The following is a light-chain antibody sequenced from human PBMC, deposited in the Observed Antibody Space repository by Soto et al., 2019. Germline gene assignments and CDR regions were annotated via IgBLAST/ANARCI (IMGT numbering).Light chain of an antibody. V-gene: IGLV2-14*03. Sequence: QSALTQPASVSGSPGQSITISCTGTSSDVGGYNYVSWYQQHPGKAPKLMIYDVSNRPSGVSDRFSGSKSGNTASLAISGLQAEDEADYYCSSYSISSTYVFGTGTKLTVL. J-gene: IGLJ1*01. CDR2: DVS. CDR1: SSDVGGYNY. CDR3: SSYSISSTYV.